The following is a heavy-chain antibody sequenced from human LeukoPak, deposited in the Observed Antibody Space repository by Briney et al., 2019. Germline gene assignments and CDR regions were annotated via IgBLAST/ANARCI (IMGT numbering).Heavy chain of an antibody. Sequence: SQTLSLTCTVSGGSISSGGYYWRWIRQHPGKGLEWIGYIYYSGSTYYNPSLKSRVTISVDTSKNQFSLKLSSVTAADTAVYYCARLRDYYDSSGPDAFDIWGQGTMVTVSS. CDR1: GGSISSGGYY. CDR3: ARLRDYYDSSGPDAFDI. CDR2: IYYSGST. D-gene: IGHD3-22*01. J-gene: IGHJ3*02. V-gene: IGHV4-31*03.